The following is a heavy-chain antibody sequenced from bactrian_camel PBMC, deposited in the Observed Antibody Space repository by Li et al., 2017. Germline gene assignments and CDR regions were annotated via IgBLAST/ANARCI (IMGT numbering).Heavy chain of an antibody. CDR3: HTTDQGEEY. Sequence: LVESGGGLVQPGGSLRLSCTASGFSFSSYGMVWVRQAPGKGLEWVSGINGGGGSMYYADSVKGRLTISRDNQRNTLYLQVNAMKPEDTAMYYCHTTDQGEEYWGQGTQVTVS. CDR1: GFSFSSYG. J-gene: IGHJ4*01. V-gene: IGHV3S40*01. CDR2: INGGGGSM.